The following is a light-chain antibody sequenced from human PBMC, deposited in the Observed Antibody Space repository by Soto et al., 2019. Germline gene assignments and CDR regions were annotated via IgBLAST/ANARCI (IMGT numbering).Light chain of an antibody. CDR2: NND. V-gene: IGLV1-44*01. CDR1: SSNIGSRT. CDR3: AAWDNGLDAWV. J-gene: IGLJ3*02. Sequence: QSVLTQPPSASGTIGQRVILSCSGSSSNIGSRTVNWYQQVPGTAPKLLIYNNDERPSGVPDRFSGSKSGTSASLAISGLQSDDEADYYCAAWDNGLDAWVFGGGTKVTVL.